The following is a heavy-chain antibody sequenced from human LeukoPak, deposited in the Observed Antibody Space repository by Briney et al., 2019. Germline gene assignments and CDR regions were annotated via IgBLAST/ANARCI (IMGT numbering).Heavy chain of an antibody. CDR2: ISAYNGNT. V-gene: IGHV1-18*04. CDR1: GYTFTSYY. Sequence: ASVKVSCKASGYTFTSYYMHWVRQAPGQGLEWMGWISAYNGNTNYAQKLQGRVTMTTDTSTSTAYMELRSLRSDDTAVYYCARDHPHSSGWYYFDYWGQGTLVTVSS. J-gene: IGHJ4*02. CDR3: ARDHPHSSGWYYFDY. D-gene: IGHD6-19*01.